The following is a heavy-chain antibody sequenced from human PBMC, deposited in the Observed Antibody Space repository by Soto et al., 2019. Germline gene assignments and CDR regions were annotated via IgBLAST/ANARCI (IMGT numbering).Heavy chain of an antibody. CDR3: ARGSRYCTNGVCYDY. CDR2: IYYSGST. D-gene: IGHD2-8*01. V-gene: IGHV4-59*01. Sequence: PSETLSLTCTVSGGSISSYYWSWIRQPPGKGLEWIGYIYYSGSTNYNPSLKSRVTISVDTSKNQFSLKLSSVTAADTAVYYCARGSRYCTNGVCYDYWGQGTLVTVSS. CDR1: GGSISSYY. J-gene: IGHJ4*02.